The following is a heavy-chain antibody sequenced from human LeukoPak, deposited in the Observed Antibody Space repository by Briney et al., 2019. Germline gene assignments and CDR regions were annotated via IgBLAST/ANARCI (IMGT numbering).Heavy chain of an antibody. CDR2: IYYSGST. CDR1: GGSISSYY. Sequence: SETLSLTCTVSGGSISSYYWSWIRQPPGKGLEWIGYIYYSGSTNYNPSLKSRVTISVDTSKNQFSLKLSSVTAADTAVYYCATLLGDITCFNNWGQGTLVTVSS. J-gene: IGHJ4*02. CDR3: ATLLGDITCFNN. V-gene: IGHV4-59*08. D-gene: IGHD2-21*01.